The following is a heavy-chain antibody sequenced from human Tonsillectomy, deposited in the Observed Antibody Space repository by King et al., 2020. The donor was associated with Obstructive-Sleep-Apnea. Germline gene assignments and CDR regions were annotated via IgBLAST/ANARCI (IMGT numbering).Heavy chain of an antibody. CDR2: IYYSGSP. CDR3: ARDRVGVAPTTTTIAV. D-gene: IGHD5-24*01. V-gene: IGHV4-39*07. J-gene: IGHJ4*02. Sequence: QLQESGPGLVKPSETLSLTCTVSGGSISSSIYYWGWIRQPPGKGLEWIGSIYYSGSPYYNPSLKSRVTISVDTSKNQSSLKLSSVPAADTAVYYCARDRVGVAPTTTTIAVWGQGTLVTVSS. CDR1: GGSISSSIYY.